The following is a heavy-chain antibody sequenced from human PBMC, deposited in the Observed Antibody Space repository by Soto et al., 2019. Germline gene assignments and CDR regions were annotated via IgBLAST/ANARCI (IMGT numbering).Heavy chain of an antibody. J-gene: IGHJ4*02. CDR2: ISAYNGNT. CDR3: ARDRYDILTGHNY. V-gene: IGHV1-18*01. D-gene: IGHD3-9*01. Sequence: GASVKVSCKASGYTFTSYGISWVRQAPGQGLEWMGWISAYNGNTNYAQKLQGRVTMTTDTSTSTAYVELRSLRSDDTAVYYCARDRYDILTGHNYWGQGTLVTVSS. CDR1: GYTFTSYG.